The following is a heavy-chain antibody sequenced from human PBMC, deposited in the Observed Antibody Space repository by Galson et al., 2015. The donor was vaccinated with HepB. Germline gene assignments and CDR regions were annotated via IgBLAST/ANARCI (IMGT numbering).Heavy chain of an antibody. CDR1: GDSVSSTSAA. Sequence: CAISGDSVSSTSAAWNWVRQSPSRGLEWLGMTYYRSQWYNDYALSVKSRIIINSDTSKNQFSLQLNSVTPEDTAVYYRARGESDSGFDLRYYYSGMDGWGQGTTVTVSS. CDR3: ARGESDSGFDLRYYYSGMDG. CDR2: TYYRSQWYN. D-gene: IGHD5-12*01. V-gene: IGHV6-1*01. J-gene: IGHJ6*02.